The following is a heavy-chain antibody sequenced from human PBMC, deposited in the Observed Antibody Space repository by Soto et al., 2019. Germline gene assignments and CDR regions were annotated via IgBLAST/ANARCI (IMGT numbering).Heavy chain of an antibody. CDR1: GFTFSNVW. D-gene: IGHD1-26*01. V-gene: IGHV3-15*01. CDR2: VKSKSDGATT. CDR3: TTAAGGMWGADY. J-gene: IGHJ4*02. Sequence: EVRLVESGGGLVKPGGSLRLSCAASGFTFSNVWMSWVRQAPGKGLEWVGRVKSKSDGATTDYAAPVKGRFTVSRDDSQKTLSLQMDSLKIEDTAVYFCTTAAGGMWGADYWGQGTPVTVSS.